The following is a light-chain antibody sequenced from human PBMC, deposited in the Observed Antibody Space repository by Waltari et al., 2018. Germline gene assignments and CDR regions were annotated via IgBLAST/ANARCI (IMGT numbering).Light chain of an antibody. CDR3: QHYESLPVT. J-gene: IGKJ1*01. Sequence: IVLTQSPGTLSLSTGERATLSCRASQRISKYLAWYQQNPGQATRLLIYHASSRDAGIPDRFSVSGSGTDFRLSISRLEPEDFAVYYCQHYESLPVTFGQGTKVEIK. CDR1: QRISKY. CDR2: HAS. V-gene: IGKV3-20*01.